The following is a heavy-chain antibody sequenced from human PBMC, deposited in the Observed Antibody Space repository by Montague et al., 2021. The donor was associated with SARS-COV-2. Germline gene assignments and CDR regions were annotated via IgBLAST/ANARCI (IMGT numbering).Heavy chain of an antibody. CDR2: ISGNGGGT. CDR3: AKAGFCSGGSC. Sequence: SLRLSCAASGFTFSSYAMFWVRQAPGKGLEWVSSISGNGGGTYYADSVKGRLTTSRDDSKDTLYLQMNSLRAEDTATYYCAKAGFCSGGSCWGQGTPVTVS. D-gene: IGHD2-15*01. J-gene: IGHJ4*02. V-gene: IGHV3-23*01. CDR1: GFTFSSYA.